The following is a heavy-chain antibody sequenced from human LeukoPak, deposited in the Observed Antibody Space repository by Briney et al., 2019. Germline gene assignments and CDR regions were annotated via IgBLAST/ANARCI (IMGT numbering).Heavy chain of an antibody. V-gene: IGHV4-61*08. CDR3: ARDSPFEWAVFGDSFDI. CDR2: MHYSGST. Sequence: PSETLSLTCTVSGYSISGGFYWDWIRPSPGKGLEWIGHMHYSGSTNYNSSLESRVTISMDTSKRQISLKLSSVTAADTAVYYCARDSPFEWAVFGDSFDIWGQGTVVAVSS. D-gene: IGHD3-3*01. J-gene: IGHJ3*02. CDR1: GYSISGGFY.